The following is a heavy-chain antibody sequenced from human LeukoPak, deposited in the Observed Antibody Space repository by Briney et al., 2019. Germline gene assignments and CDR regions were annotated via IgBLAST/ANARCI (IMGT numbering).Heavy chain of an antibody. V-gene: IGHV4-31*03. CDR3: TRGFRRDGYNFGY. D-gene: IGHD5-24*01. J-gene: IGHJ4*02. Sequence: PSETLSLTCTVSGDSISSGGYFWSWIRQHPGKGLEWIGYIYDRGTTSYNPPLKSRVTISVDTSKNQYSLKLSSVTAADTAVYYCTRGFRRDGYNFGYWGQGSLVTVSS. CDR1: GDSISSGGYF. CDR2: IYDRGTT.